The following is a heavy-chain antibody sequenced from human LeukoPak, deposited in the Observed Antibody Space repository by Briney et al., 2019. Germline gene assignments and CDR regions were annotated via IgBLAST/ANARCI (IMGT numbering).Heavy chain of an antibody. D-gene: IGHD5-12*01. CDR1: GFTFSSYA. V-gene: IGHV3-23*01. Sequence: GGSLRLSCAASGFTFSSYAMSWVRQAPGKGLEWVSAISGSGGSTYYADSVKGRFTISRDNSKNTLYLQMNSLRAEDTAIYYCAKGAYDYIEIGYFDSWGQGTLVTVSS. CDR3: AKGAYDYIEIGYFDS. CDR2: ISGSGGST. J-gene: IGHJ4*02.